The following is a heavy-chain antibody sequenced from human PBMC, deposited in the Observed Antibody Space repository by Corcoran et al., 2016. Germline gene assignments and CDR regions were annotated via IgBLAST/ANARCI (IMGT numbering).Heavy chain of an antibody. V-gene: IGHV1-69*01. Sequence: QVQLVQSGAEVKKPGSSVKVSCKASGGTFSSYAISWERQAPGQGLEWMGGIIPIFGTANYAQKFQGRVTITADESTSTAYMELSSLRSEDTAVYYCAREDCSGGSCYLGYDYWGQGTLVTVSS. CDR1: GGTFSSYA. D-gene: IGHD2-15*01. CDR3: AREDCSGGSCYLGYDY. CDR2: IIPIFGTA. J-gene: IGHJ4*02.